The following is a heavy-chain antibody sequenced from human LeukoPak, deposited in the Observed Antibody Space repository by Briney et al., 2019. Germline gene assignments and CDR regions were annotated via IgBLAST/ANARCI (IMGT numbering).Heavy chain of an antibody. V-gene: IGHV4-34*01. CDR2: INHSGST. CDR1: GGSFSGYY. J-gene: IGHJ4*02. Sequence: KPSETLSLTCAVYGGSFSGYYWSWIRQPPGKGLEWIGEINHSGSTNYNPSLKSRVTISVDTSQNQFSLKLSSVTAANTAVYYCAREWQWLVTYYFDYWGQGTLVTVSS. CDR3: AREWQWLVTYYFDY. D-gene: IGHD6-19*01.